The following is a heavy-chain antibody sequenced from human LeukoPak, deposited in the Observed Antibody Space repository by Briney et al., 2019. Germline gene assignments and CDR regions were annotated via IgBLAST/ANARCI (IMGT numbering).Heavy chain of an antibody. CDR2: IWYDGSNK. V-gene: IGHV3-33*01. CDR3: ARSVGYSYGLRHFDY. Sequence: PGGSLRLSCPASGFTFSSYGMHWARQAPGKGLEWVAVIWYDGSNKYYADSVKGRFTISRDNSKNTMYLQMNSLRAEDTAVYYCARSVGYSYGLRHFDYWGQGTVVTVSS. D-gene: IGHD5-18*01. CDR1: GFTFSSYG. J-gene: IGHJ4*02.